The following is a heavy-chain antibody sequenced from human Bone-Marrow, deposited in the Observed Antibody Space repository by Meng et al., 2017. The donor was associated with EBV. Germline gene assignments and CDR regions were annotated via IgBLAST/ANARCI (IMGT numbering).Heavy chain of an antibody. J-gene: IGHJ4*02. D-gene: IGHD1-26*01. Sequence: EVQLLESGXGSGQPGGSLRLSCAASGFTFSTFAMRWVRQAPGKGLEWVSNIKGGGESYYADPVKGRFTIARDNPKNALYLQMNSLRGEDTGVYYCVSLGWEPPTDNWGQGALVTVSS. V-gene: IGHV3-23*01. CDR1: GFTFSTFA. CDR2: IKGGGES. CDR3: VSLGWEPPTDN.